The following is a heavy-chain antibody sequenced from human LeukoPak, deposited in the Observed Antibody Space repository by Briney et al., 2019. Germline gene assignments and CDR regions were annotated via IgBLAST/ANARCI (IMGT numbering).Heavy chain of an antibody. CDR3: ARARLRWFDP. CDR1: GGSFSGYY. J-gene: IGHJ5*02. V-gene: IGHV4-34*01. Sequence: KPSETLSLTCAVYGGSFSGYYWSWIRQPPGKGLEWIGEINHSGSTNYNPSLKSRVTISVDTSKNQFSPKLSSVTAADTAVYYCARARLRWFDPWGQGTLVTVSS. CDR2: INHSGST.